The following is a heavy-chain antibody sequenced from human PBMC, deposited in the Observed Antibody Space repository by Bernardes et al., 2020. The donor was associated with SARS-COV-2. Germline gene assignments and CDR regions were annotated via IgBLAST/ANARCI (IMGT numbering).Heavy chain of an antibody. CDR3: ARLYCDTTRCHNELDY. J-gene: IGHJ4*02. D-gene: IGHD2-2*01. CDR2: ISGYSGDT. CDR1: GYGFTSYG. Sequence: ASVKVSCKTSGYGFTSYGISWVRQAPGQGLEYMGWISGYSGDTNYAQKFQGRGTLTTDTSTSTAYMALRSLRSDDTAVYYCARLYCDTTRCHNELDYWGQGTLVTVSS. V-gene: IGHV1-18*01.